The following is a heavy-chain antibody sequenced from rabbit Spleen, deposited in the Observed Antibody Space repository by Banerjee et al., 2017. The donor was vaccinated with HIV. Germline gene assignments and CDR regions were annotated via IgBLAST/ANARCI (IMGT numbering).Heavy chain of an antibody. V-gene: IGHV1S40*01. CDR2: SYSGSSGST. J-gene: IGHJ6*01. D-gene: IGHD7-1*01. Sequence: QSLEESGGGLVKPGASLTLTCKASGFSFNSGYDMCWVRQAPGKGLEWIACSYSGSSGSTYSAIWTKGRFTVSKTSSTTVTLQMTSLTAADTATYFCARDTGTSFSTYGMDLWGPGTSSPS. CDR3: ARDTGTSFSTYGMDL. CDR1: GFSFNSGYD.